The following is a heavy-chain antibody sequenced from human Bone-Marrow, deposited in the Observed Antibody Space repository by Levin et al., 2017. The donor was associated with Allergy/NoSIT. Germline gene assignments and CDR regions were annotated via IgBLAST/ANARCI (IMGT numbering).Heavy chain of an antibody. Sequence: SETLSLTCTVSGGSITMNDFYWGWIRQPPGKGLEWIGSIHSSGYTYNSPSLKSRLTVSADTSQNQFYLRLNSVTDDDTAMYFCARSRDGIRTFDHWGQGTLATVSS. CDR3: ARSRDGIRTFDH. D-gene: IGHD5-24*01. CDR2: IHSSGYT. CDR1: GGSITMNDFY. V-gene: IGHV4-39*01. J-gene: IGHJ4*02.